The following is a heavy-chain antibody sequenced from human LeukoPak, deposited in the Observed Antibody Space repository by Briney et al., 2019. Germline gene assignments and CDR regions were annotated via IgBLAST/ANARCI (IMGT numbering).Heavy chain of an antibody. CDR2: INPSGGST. CDR3: AREEVYYDFWSANYYYYYGMDV. J-gene: IGHJ6*02. CDR1: GYTFTSYG. Sequence: ASVKVSCKASGYTFTSYGISWVRQAPGQGLEWMGIINPSGGSTSYAQKFQGRVTMTRDTSTSTVYMELSSLRSEDTAVYYCAREEVYYDFWSANYYYYYGMDVWGQGTTVTVSS. V-gene: IGHV1-46*01. D-gene: IGHD3-3*01.